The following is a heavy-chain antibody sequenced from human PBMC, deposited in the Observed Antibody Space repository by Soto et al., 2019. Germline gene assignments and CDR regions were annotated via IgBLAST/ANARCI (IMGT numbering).Heavy chain of an antibody. CDR1: GYTFTSYG. Sequence: HVQLVQSGAEVKKPGASVKVSCKASGYTFTSYGISWVRQAPGQGLEWMGWINADNGNTKNAQKLQDRVTMTTDTSTSTAYMELRSLRSDDTAVYYCARDQAMAQFDYWGQGTLVTVSS. CDR2: INADNGNT. V-gene: IGHV1-18*01. D-gene: IGHD5-18*01. CDR3: ARDQAMAQFDY. J-gene: IGHJ4*02.